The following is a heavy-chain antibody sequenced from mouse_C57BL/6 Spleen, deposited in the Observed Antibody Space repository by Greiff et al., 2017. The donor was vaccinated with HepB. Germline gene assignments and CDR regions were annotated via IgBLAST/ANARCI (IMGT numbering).Heavy chain of an antibody. J-gene: IGHJ4*01. D-gene: IGHD2-14*01. CDR1: GFTFSSYA. CDR2: ISDGGSYT. CDR3: ARGGYRTYYYAMDY. V-gene: IGHV5-4*03. Sequence: EVMLVESGGGLVKPGGSLKLSCAASGFTFSSYAMSWVRQTPEKRLEWVATISDGGSYTYYPDNVKGRFTISRDNAKNNLYLQMSHLKSEDTAMYYCARGGYRTYYYAMDYWGQGTSVTVSS.